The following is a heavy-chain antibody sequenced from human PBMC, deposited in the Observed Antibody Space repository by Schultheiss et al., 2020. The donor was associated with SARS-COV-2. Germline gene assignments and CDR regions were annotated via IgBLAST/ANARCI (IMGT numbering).Heavy chain of an antibody. D-gene: IGHD3-3*01. CDR1: GGTFSSYA. CDR2: IIPILGIA. J-gene: IGHJ4*02. CDR3: ARALDYDFWSGYYFDY. V-gene: IGHV1-69*04. Sequence: SVKVSCKASGGTFSSYAISWVRQAPGQGLEWMGRIIPILGIANYAQKFQGRVTITADKSTCTAYMELSSLRSEDTAVYYCARALDYDFWSGYYFDYWGQGTLVTVSS.